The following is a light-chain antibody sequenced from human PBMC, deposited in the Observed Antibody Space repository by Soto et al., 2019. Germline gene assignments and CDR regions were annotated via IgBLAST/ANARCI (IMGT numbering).Light chain of an antibody. CDR3: QQSDSTPYT. CDR2: DVS. J-gene: IGKJ2*01. CDR1: QSVSGY. V-gene: IGKV3-11*01. Sequence: EIVLTQSPVTLSLSPGERATLSCRASQSVSGYLAWYQQKPGQAPRLLIYDVSNRATGIPARFSGSGSGTDFTLTISSLEPEDFAIYYCQQSDSTPYTFGQGTKVEI.